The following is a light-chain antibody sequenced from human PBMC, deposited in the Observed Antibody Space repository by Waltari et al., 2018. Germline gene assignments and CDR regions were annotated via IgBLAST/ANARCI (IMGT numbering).Light chain of an antibody. CDR3: QQRSNWPLT. Sequence: EIVLTQAPATLSLSPGDRATLSCRTSQSVSSYISWYQPRPCQAPRLLIYEVGSRATDVPARFSGSGSKTNFTLTISSLEPEDFAIYYCQQRSNWPLTFGGGTRVEIK. CDR2: EVG. J-gene: IGKJ4*01. CDR1: QSVSSY. V-gene: IGKV3-11*01.